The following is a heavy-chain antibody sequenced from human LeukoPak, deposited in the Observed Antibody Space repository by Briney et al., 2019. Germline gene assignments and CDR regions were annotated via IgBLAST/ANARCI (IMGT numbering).Heavy chain of an antibody. CDR3: AKTTVVTGYWYFDL. D-gene: IGHD4-23*01. J-gene: IGHJ2*01. CDR1: GFTFRSYS. V-gene: IGHV3-48*02. CDR2: ISTSSSTI. Sequence: PGGSLRLCCAASGFTFRSYSMHWVRQAPGKGLEWLSFISTSSSTIYYADSVKGRFTISRDNAKSSLYLQMNSLRDEDTAVYYCAKTTVVTGYWYFDLWGRGTLVTVSS.